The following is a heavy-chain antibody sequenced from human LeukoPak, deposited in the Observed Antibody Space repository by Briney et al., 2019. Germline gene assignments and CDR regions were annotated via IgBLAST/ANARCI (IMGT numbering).Heavy chain of an antibody. CDR2: ISYDGSNK. Sequence: PGGSLRLSCAASGFTFSSYAMHWVRQAPGKGLEWVAVISYDGSNKYYADSVKGRFTISRDNSKNTLYLQMNSLRAEDTAVYYCARAYSSGWYRSVGLDYWGQGTLVTVSS. CDR3: ARAYSSGWYRSVGLDY. D-gene: IGHD6-19*01. J-gene: IGHJ4*02. CDR1: GFTFSSYA. V-gene: IGHV3-30-3*01.